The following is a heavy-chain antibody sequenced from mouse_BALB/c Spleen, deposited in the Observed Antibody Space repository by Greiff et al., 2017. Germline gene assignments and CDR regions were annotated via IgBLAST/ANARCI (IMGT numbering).Heavy chain of an antibody. CDR3: TRGGAGPYYFDY. CDR2: IYPGSGST. V-gene: IGHV1S22*01. J-gene: IGHJ2*01. D-gene: IGHD1-1*02. CDR1: GYTFTSYW. Sequence: LQQPGSELVRPGASVKLSCKASGYTFTSYWMHWVKQRPGQGLEWIGNIYPGSGSTNYDEKFKSKATLTVDTSSSTAYMQLSSLTSEDSAVYYCTRGGAGPYYFDYWGQGTTLTVSS.